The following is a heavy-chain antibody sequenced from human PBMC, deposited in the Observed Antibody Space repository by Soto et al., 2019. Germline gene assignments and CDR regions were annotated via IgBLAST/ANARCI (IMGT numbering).Heavy chain of an antibody. V-gene: IGHV3-33*01. Sequence: PGGSLRLSCAASGFTFSSYGMHWVRQAPGKGLEWVAVIWYDGSNKYYADSVKGRFTISRDNSKNTLYLQMNSLRAEDTAVYYCARMTDVEMATIAVDYWGQGTLVTVSS. J-gene: IGHJ4*02. CDR3: ARMTDVEMATIAVDY. CDR1: GFTFSSYG. CDR2: IWYDGSNK. D-gene: IGHD5-12*01.